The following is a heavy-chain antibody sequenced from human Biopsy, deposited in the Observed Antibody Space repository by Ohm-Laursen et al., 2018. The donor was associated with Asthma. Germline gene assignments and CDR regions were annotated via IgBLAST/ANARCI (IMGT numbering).Heavy chain of an antibody. J-gene: IGHJ4*02. D-gene: IGHD2-2*01. CDR2: INSVFGTT. CDR1: GGTFNTYV. V-gene: IGHV1-69*13. Sequence: SVKVSCNSLGGTFNTYVIGWVRQAPGQGLEWMGGINSVFGTTTYPQKFQDRVTITADDSTSTVYMELSSLRSEDTAVYYCARKAGSCISRTCYSLDFWGQETLVTVSS. CDR3: ARKAGSCISRTCYSLDF.